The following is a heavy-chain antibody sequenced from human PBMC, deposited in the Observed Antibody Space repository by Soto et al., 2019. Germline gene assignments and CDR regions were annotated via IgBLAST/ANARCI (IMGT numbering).Heavy chain of an antibody. Sequence: EVQLVESGGGLVQPGGSLRLSCAASGFTFSSYDMHWVRQVTGKGLEWVSAIGTAGDAYYPNSVKGRFTISRENAKNSLYLQMNSLRAGDTAVYYCARAFITGVLDYLGQGTLVTVSS. D-gene: IGHD3-10*01. CDR2: IGTAGDA. CDR3: ARAFITGVLDY. CDR1: GFTFSSYD. J-gene: IGHJ4*02. V-gene: IGHV3-13*04.